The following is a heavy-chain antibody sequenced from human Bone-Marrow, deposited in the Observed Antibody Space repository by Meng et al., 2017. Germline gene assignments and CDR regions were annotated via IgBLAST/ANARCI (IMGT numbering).Heavy chain of an antibody. D-gene: IGHD1-26*01. J-gene: IGHJ4*02. CDR3: ARGYGIVGANLGLYYFDY. Sequence: QGQLPRWGDGMLKPSETLSLTCAVYGGSFSGYYWSWIRQPPGKGLEWIGEINHSGSTNYNPSLKSRVTISVDTSKNQFSLKLSSVTAADTAVYYCARGYGIVGANLGLYYFDYWGQGTLVTVSS. CDR2: INHSGST. CDR1: GGSFSGYY. V-gene: IGHV4-34*01.